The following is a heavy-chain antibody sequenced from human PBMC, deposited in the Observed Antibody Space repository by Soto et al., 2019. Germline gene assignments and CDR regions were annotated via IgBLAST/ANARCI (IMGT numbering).Heavy chain of an antibody. CDR3: AHSGVVLRWLCESGGAFDI. D-gene: IGHD3-10*01. V-gene: IGHV2-5*02. CDR2: IYWDDDK. J-gene: IGHJ3*02. Sequence: QITLKESGPTLVKPPQTLTMTCTFSGFSLSTSGVGVGWIRQPPGKALEWLALIYWDDDKRYSPSLKSRLTIIKDNTKDPVVLTMTNTDPVDAATSYCAHSGVVLRWLCESGGAFDIWGQGTMVVFSS. CDR1: GFSLSTSGVG.